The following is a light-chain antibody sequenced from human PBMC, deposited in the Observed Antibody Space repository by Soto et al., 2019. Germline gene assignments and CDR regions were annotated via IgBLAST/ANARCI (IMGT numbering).Light chain of an antibody. V-gene: IGKV3D-15*01. J-gene: IGKJ4*01. CDR2: DAS. CDR3: QQYNNWPLT. CDR1: QSVDND. Sequence: EIVMTQSPATLSVSPGDRATLSCRASQSVDNDLAWYQQKPGQPPRLLIYDASTRATGIQARFSGSQSGTEFTLTISSMLSEDFAVYSCQQYNNWPLTVGRGTKGDTK.